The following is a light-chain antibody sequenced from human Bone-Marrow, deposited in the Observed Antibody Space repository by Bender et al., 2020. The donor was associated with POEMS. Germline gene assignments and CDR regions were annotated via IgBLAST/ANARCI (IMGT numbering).Light chain of an antibody. CDR2: EGN. Sequence: QSALTQPPSVSGSPGQSITISCTGTSNDVGNYNFVSWYRQHPGKAPKLMIYEGNKRPSGISNRFSGSKSGTSAYLAISGLQSEDAADYYCATWGEPQRAVVFGGGTKVTVL. CDR1: SNDVGNYNF. J-gene: IGLJ2*01. V-gene: IGLV2-14*02. CDR3: ATWGEPQRAVV.